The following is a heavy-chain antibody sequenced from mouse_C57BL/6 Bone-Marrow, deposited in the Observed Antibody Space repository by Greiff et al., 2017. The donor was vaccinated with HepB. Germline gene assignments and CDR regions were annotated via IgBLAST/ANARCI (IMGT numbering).Heavy chain of an antibody. V-gene: IGHV1-82*01. CDR1: GYAFSSSW. J-gene: IGHJ2*01. CDR2: IYPGDGDT. CDR3: AITTVVAPSDY. Sequence: VMLVESGPELVKPGASVKISCKASGYAFSSSWMNWVKQRPGKGLEWIGRIYPGDGDTNYNGKFKGKATLTADKSSSTAYMQLSSLTSEDSAVYFCAITTVVAPSDYWGQGTTLTVSS. D-gene: IGHD1-1*01.